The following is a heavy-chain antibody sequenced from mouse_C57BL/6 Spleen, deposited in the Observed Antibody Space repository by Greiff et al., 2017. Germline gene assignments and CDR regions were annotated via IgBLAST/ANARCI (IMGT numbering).Heavy chain of an antibody. V-gene: IGHV1-55*01. CDR1: GYTFTSYW. CDR3: ARKVDDYDHYYAMDY. J-gene: IGHJ4*01. D-gene: IGHD2-4*01. CDR2: IYPGSGST. Sequence: QVQLKQPGAELVKPGASVKMSCKASGYTFTSYWITWVKQRPGQGLEWIGDIYPGSGSTNYNEKFKSKATLTVDTSSSTAYMQLSSLTSEDSAVYYCARKVDDYDHYYAMDYWGQGTSVTVSS.